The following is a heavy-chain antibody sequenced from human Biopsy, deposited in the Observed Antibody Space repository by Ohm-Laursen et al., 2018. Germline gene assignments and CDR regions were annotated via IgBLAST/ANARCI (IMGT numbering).Heavy chain of an antibody. V-gene: IGHV4-59*07. CDR1: GGSISGYH. Sequence: SDTLSLTCPVSGGSISGYHWSWIRKSPGKGLEWLAYITYTGSISSNPSLNGRATMSLDTSKNQFSLRLIYVTAADTAAYYCARMPHFDYGGQGILVTVSS. D-gene: IGHD2-2*01. J-gene: IGHJ4*02. CDR3: ARMPHFDY. CDR2: ITYTGSI.